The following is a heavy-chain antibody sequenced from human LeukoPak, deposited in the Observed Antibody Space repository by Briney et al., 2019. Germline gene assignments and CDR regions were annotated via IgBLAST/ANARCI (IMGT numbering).Heavy chain of an antibody. CDR3: ARVFRPSLTVFILRGAFDI. Sequence: NPGGSLRLSCTASGFTFSSYSLNWVRQAPGKGLEWVSSVSTGSNYIYYADSVKGRFTISRDNDKNSLYLQMNSLRVEDTAVYYCARVFRPSLTVFILRGAFDIWGQGTMVTVSS. V-gene: IGHV3-21*01. D-gene: IGHD3-22*01. CDR1: GFTFSSYS. J-gene: IGHJ3*02. CDR2: VSTGSNYI.